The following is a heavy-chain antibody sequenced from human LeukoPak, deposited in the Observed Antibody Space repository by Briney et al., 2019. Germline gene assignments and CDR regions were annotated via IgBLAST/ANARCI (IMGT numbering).Heavy chain of an antibody. V-gene: IGHV1-8*01. D-gene: IGHD3-3*01. CDR2: MNPKSGNT. CDR3: ARALYDFWSGYYPGGY. J-gene: IGHJ4*02. Sequence: WASVKVSCKASGYTFTSYDINWVRQATGQGLEWMGWMNPKSGNTGYAQKFQGRVTMTRNTSISTAYMELSSMRSEDTAVYYCARALYDFWSGYYPGGYWGQGTLVTVSS. CDR1: GYTFTSYD.